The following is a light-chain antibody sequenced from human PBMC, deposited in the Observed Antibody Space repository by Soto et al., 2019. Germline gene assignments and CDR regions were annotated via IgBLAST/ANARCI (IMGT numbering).Light chain of an antibody. CDR2: KAS. CDR3: QLYNSYSRFT. V-gene: IGKV1-5*03. J-gene: IGKJ3*01. Sequence: DIQMNLATSTLSASVGDRVTITCRARQSISSWLAWYQQKPGQAPKLRIYKASSLESGVPSRFSGSGSGTEFTLTISSLQPDDCAAYDCQLYNSYSRFTFGPGTQVDIK. CDR1: QSISSW.